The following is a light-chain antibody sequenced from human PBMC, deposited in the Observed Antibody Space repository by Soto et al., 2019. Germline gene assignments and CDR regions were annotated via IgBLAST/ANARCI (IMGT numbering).Light chain of an antibody. CDR1: QGLVNW. J-gene: IGKJ4*01. CDR3: QQTSSFPLT. V-gene: IGKV1-12*01. CDR2: AAS. Sequence: DLPVTQSPSSVSASVGDRVTITCRTSQGLVNWLAWYQQKPGKAPKLLIFAASNSQSGVPSRFSGSGSGTDFTLTISGLQPEDLATYYCQQTSSFPLTFGGGTKVEIK.